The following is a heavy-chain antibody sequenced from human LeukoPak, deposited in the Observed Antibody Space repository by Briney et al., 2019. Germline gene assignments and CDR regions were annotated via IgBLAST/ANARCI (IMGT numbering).Heavy chain of an antibody. CDR2: IDHSGRT. Sequence: PSETLSLTCAVSGGSNSSSNWWNWVRQPPGKGLEWIGEIDHSGRTNYNPSLKSRVTISVDKSKNQISLKLSSVTAADTAVYYWASKGYYYYGMDVWGQGTTVTVSS. CDR1: GGSNSSSNW. V-gene: IGHV4-4*02. J-gene: IGHJ6*01. CDR3: ASKGYYYYGMDV.